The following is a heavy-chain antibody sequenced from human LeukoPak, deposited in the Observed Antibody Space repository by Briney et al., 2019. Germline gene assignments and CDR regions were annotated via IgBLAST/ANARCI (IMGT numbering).Heavy chain of an antibody. J-gene: IGHJ4*02. V-gene: IGHV3-30-3*01. CDR2: ISYDGSNK. CDR1: GFTFSSYA. D-gene: IGHD3-10*01. Sequence: HAGRSLRLSRAASGFTFSSYAMHWVRQAPGKGLEWVAVISYDGSNKYYADSVKGRFTISRDNSKNTLYLQMNSLRAEDTAVYYCARAMARDYFDYWGQGTLVTVSS. CDR3: ARAMARDYFDY.